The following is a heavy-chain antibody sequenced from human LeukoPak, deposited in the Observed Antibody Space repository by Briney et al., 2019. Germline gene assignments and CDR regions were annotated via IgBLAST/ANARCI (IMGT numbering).Heavy chain of an antibody. J-gene: IGHJ3*02. Sequence: PGGTLRLSCAASGFTFSSYAMSWVRQAPGKGLEWVSAISGSGGSTYYADSVKGRFTISRDNSKNTLYLQMNSLRAEDTAVYYCAKDVNGAFGSYYYPDAFDIWGQGTMVTVSS. CDR3: AKDVNGAFGSYYYPDAFDI. V-gene: IGHV3-23*01. CDR1: GFTFSSYA. CDR2: ISGSGGST. D-gene: IGHD1-26*01.